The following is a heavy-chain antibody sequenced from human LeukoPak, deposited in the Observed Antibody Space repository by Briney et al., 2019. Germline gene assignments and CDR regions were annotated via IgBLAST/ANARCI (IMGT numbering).Heavy chain of an antibody. Sequence: PGGSLRLSCVASGFTFSDYYMSWIRQSPEKGLEWLSYISNSGDTIYYADSVKGRFTISRDNAKNSLYLQMDSLRAEDTALYYCATNLPSRNDGWPLFDSWGQGTLVTVSS. V-gene: IGHV3-11*01. CDR2: ISNSGDTI. J-gene: IGHJ4*02. CDR3: ATNLPSRNDGWPLFDS. D-gene: IGHD1-1*01. CDR1: GFTFSDYY.